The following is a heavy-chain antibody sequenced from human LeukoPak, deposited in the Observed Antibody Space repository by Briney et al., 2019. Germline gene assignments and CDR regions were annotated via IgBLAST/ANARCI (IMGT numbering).Heavy chain of an antibody. CDR2: IRGSGTTI. D-gene: IGHD4-23*01. Sequence: GGTLRLSCAASGFSFSDYSMTWVRQAPGKGLDWVAYIRGSGTTIYYAASVKGRFTISRDNAKNSLYLQMNSLRAEDTAVYYCTRRGYSSGDDYWGQGSLVTVSS. CDR1: GFSFSDYS. J-gene: IGHJ4*02. V-gene: IGHV3-48*01. CDR3: TRRGYSSGDDY.